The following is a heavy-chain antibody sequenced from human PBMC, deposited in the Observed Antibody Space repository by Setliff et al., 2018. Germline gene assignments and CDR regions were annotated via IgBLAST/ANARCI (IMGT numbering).Heavy chain of an antibody. D-gene: IGHD3-10*01. CDR3: ARDRSTVIRGVTSFFYYYMDV. CDR1: GGSIGPHY. V-gene: IGHV4-59*11. Sequence: SETLSLTCTVSGGSIGPHYWSWIRQAPGKGLEWIGHIFYSDTAKYNPSLESRAAISVDSSKNQFSLKLRSVTAADTAVYYCARDRSTVIRGVTSFFYYYMDVWGGGTRSPSP. CDR2: IFYSDTA. J-gene: IGHJ6*03.